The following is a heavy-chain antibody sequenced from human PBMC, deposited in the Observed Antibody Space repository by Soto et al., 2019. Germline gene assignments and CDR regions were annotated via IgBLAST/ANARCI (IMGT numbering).Heavy chain of an antibody. D-gene: IGHD6-19*01. J-gene: IGHJ4*02. V-gene: IGHV3-9*01. CDR2: ISWNSGSI. CDR3: AKTAVAGSSGFDY. CDR1: GFTFDDYA. Sequence: EVQLVESGGGLVQPGRSLRLSCAASGFTFDDYAMHWVRQAPGKGLEWVSGISWNSGSIGYADSVKGRFTISRDNAKNSLYLQMNSLRAEDTALYYCAKTAVAGSSGFDYWGQGTLVTVSS.